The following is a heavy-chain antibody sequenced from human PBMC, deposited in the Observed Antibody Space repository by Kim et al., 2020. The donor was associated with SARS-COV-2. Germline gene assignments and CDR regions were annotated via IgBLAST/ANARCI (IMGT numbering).Heavy chain of an antibody. Sequence: SETLSLTCTVSGGSISSYYWSWIRQPPGKGLEWIGYIYYSGSTNYNPSLKSRVTISVDTSKNQFSLKLSSVTAADTAVYYCARVIRGYYYGLSVVTWFDPWGQGTLVTVSS. D-gene: IGHD5-18*01. CDR2: IYYSGST. J-gene: IGHJ5*02. CDR3: ARVIRGYYYGLSVVTWFDP. CDR1: GGSISSYY. V-gene: IGHV4-59*01.